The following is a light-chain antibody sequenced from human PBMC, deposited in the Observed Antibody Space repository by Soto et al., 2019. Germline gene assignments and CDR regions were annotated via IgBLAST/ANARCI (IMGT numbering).Light chain of an antibody. CDR3: QQPYT. CDR2: DAS. CDR1: QSVSSY. V-gene: IGKV3-11*01. J-gene: IGKJ2*01. Sequence: EIVLTQSPATLSLSPGERATLSCRASQSVSSYLAWYQQKPGQAPRLRIYDASNRATGIPARFSGSGSGTDFTLTISSLEPEDFAVYYCQQPYTFGQGTKREIK.